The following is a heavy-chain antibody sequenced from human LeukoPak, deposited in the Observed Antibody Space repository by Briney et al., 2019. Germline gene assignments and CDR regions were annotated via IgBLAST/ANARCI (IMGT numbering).Heavy chain of an antibody. CDR3: ARPYGSGNYYSWFDP. J-gene: IGHJ5*02. Sequence: PSETLSLTCAVSGYSISSGYYWGWIRQPPGKGLEWIGSIYHSGSTYYNPSLKSRVTISVDTSKNQFSLKLSSVTAADTAVYYCARPYGSGNYYSWFDPWGQGTLVTVSS. D-gene: IGHD3-10*01. V-gene: IGHV4-38-2*01. CDR2: IYHSGST. CDR1: GYSISSGYY.